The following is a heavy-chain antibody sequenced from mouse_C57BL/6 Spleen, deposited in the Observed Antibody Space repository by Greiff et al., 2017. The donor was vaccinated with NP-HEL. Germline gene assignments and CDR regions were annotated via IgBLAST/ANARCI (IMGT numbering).Heavy chain of an antibody. CDR2: IHPNSGST. CDR1: GYTFTSYW. Sequence: QVQLQQPGAELVKPGASVKLSCKASGYTFTSYWMHWVKQRPGQGLEWIGMIHPNSGSTNYNEKFKSKATLTVDKSSSTAYMQLSSLTSEDSAVYYCASSYYYGSGDYAMDYWGQGTSVTVSS. J-gene: IGHJ4*01. D-gene: IGHD1-1*01. CDR3: ASSYYYGSGDYAMDY. V-gene: IGHV1-64*01.